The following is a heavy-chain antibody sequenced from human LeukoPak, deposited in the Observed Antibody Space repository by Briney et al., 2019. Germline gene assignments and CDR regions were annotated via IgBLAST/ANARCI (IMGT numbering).Heavy chain of an antibody. CDR2: IYYSGST. CDR3: ARQPRYYDFWSGYYTPMDV. V-gene: IGHV4-39*01. J-gene: IGHJ6*04. Sequence: SETLSLTCTVSGGSISSSSYYWDWIRQPPGKGLEWIGSIYYSGSTYYNPSLKSRITISVDTSKNQFSLKLSSVTAADTAIYYCARQPRYYDFWSGYYTPMDVWGEGTTVTASS. D-gene: IGHD3-3*01. CDR1: GGSISSSSYY.